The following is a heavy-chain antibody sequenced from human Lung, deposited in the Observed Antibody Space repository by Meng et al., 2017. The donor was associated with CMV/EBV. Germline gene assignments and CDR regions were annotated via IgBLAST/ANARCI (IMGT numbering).Heavy chain of an antibody. D-gene: IGHD6-13*01. Sequence: GSLRLSCTVSGGPISSSSYYWDWIRQPPGKGLEWIGNIYSSGTTYYHPSLKSRVTISVDTSKNQSSLRLTSVTAADTAVYYGSRLWGSSRSPLSDYWGQGTLVTVSS. V-gene: IGHV4-39*01. CDR3: SRLWGSSRSPLSDY. CDR1: GGPISSSSYY. CDR2: IYSSGTT. J-gene: IGHJ4*02.